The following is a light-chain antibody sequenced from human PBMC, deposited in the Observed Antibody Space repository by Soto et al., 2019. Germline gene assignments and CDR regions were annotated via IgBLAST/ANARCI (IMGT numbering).Light chain of an antibody. CDR1: QSLLYSSNNKTY. J-gene: IGKJ2*01. CDR3: QQYYSDFFT. Sequence: DIVMTQSPEFLAVPLGERATINCKSSQSLLYSSNNKTYLAWYQHRPGQSPKMLIFWASARESGVPDRFSGSGSETDFNLSLSRLKAEDAAVYYCQQYYSDFFTFGQGTRLEIK. V-gene: IGKV4-1*01. CDR2: WAS.